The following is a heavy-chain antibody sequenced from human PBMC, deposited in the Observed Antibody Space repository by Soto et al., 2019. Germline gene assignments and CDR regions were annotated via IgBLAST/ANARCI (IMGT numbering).Heavy chain of an antibody. CDR2: IIPIFGTA. V-gene: IGHV1-69*13. CDR3: ARGYLGLGYYYYGMDV. D-gene: IGHD6-19*01. Sequence: ASVKVSCKASGGTFSSYAISWVRQAPGQGLEWMGGIIPIFGTANYAQKFQGRVTIIADESTSTAYMELSSLRSEDTAVYYCARGYLGLGYYYYGMDVWGQGTTVTVSS. CDR1: GGTFSSYA. J-gene: IGHJ6*02.